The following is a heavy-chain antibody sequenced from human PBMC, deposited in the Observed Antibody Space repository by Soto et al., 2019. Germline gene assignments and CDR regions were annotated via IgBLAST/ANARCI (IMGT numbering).Heavy chain of an antibody. Sequence: PGGSLRLSFVGSGFSFSTYSINWVRQATGKGLEWVSSISSRSDIYYADSVKGRFTISRGNAKNSVSLQMNSLRAEDKAVYYCEREYTAWPLAYGLDVWGQGTTVTVYS. CDR2: ISSRSDI. CDR3: EREYTAWPLAYGLDV. J-gene: IGHJ6*02. V-gene: IGHV3-21*01. D-gene: IGHD2-2*02. CDR1: GFSFSTYS.